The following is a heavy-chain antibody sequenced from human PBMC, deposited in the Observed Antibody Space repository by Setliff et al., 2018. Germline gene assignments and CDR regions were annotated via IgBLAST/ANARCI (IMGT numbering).Heavy chain of an antibody. V-gene: IGHV3-30-3*01. Sequence: GSLRLSCAASGFTFSSYAMHWVRQAPGKGLEWVAVISYDGSNKYYADSVKGRFTISRDNSKNTLYLQMSSLRPDDTAMYYCARDQFRSSGGLYSWGQGTLVTVSS. CDR2: ISYDGSNK. D-gene: IGHD1-26*01. CDR1: GFTFSSYA. CDR3: ARDQFRSSGGLYS. J-gene: IGHJ5*02.